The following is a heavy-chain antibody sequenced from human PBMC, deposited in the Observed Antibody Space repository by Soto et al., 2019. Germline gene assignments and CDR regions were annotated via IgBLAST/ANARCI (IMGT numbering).Heavy chain of an antibody. Sequence: SETLSLTYTVSGGSISSYYWSWIRQPPGKGLEWIGSIYYSGSTYYNPSLKSRVTISVYTSKNQFSLRLSSVTAADTAVYYCASPKIAFYNWFDPWGQGTLVTVSS. CDR3: ASPKIAFYNWFDP. D-gene: IGHD3-3*02. CDR1: GGSISSYY. V-gene: IGHV4-59*05. CDR2: IYYSGST. J-gene: IGHJ5*02.